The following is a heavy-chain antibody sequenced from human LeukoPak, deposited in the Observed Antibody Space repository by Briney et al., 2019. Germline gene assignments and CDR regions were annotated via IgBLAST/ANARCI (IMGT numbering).Heavy chain of an antibody. CDR3: ARGIAAAFDY. V-gene: IGHV4-61*02. D-gene: IGHD6-13*01. CDR2: IYTSGST. Sequence: SQTLSLTCTVSGGSISSGSYYWSWIRQPAGKGLEWIGRIYTSGSTNYNPSLNSRVTISVDTSKNQFSLKLSYVTAADTAVYYCARGIAAAFDYWGQGTLVTVSS. J-gene: IGHJ4*02. CDR1: GGSISSGSYY.